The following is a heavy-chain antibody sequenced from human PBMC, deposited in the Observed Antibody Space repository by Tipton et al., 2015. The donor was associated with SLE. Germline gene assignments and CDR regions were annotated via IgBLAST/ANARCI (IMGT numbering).Heavy chain of an antibody. D-gene: IGHD5-18*01. Sequence: SLRLSCAASKFTFSTYGMNWVRQAPGKGLEWVSSIGTSGDYKYYVDSVKGRFTISRDNSKNTLYLQMNSLRAEDTAVYYCARVQLGYNYGNWYCLDYWGQGTLVTVSS. CDR3: ARVQLGYNYGNWYCLDY. J-gene: IGHJ4*02. CDR2: IGTSGDYK. V-gene: IGHV3-21*04. CDR1: KFTFSTYG.